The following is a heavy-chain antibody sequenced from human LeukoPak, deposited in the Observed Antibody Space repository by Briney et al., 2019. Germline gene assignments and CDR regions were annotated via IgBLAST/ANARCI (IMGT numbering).Heavy chain of an antibody. CDR1: GGSISSNSYC. V-gene: IGHV4-39*01. CDR3: ARATVTRWFDP. Sequence: SETLSLTCTVSGGSISSNSYCWGWIRQPPGKGLECIGSIYYSGSTYYNPSLKSRVTISVDTSKNQFSLKLTSVTAADTAVYYCARATVTRWFDPWGQGTLVTVSS. CDR2: IYYSGST. D-gene: IGHD4-17*01. J-gene: IGHJ5*02.